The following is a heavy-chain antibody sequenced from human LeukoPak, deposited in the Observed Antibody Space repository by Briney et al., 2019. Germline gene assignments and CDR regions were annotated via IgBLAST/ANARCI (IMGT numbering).Heavy chain of an antibody. CDR1: GFTFSYYW. J-gene: IGHJ4*02. CDR3: ASRVGALDY. CDR2: IKQDGSEK. V-gene: IGHV3-7*01. Sequence: GGSLRLSCAASGFTFSYYWINWVRQAPGKGLEWVASIKQDGSEKYYVDSVKGRFTISRDNAKNSLYLQMDSLRAEGTAVYYCASRVGALDYWGQGTLVTVSS. D-gene: IGHD1-26*01.